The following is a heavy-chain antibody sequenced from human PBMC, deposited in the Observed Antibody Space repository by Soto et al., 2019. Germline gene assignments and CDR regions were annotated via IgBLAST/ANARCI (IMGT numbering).Heavy chain of an antibody. V-gene: IGHV1-2*02. CDR3: ESHDPGARFDP. CDR1: RYIFTAYF. J-gene: IGHJ5*02. Sequence: QVQLVQSGAEVTKPGASVKVSCKAPRYIFTAYFMHWVRQAPGQGLQWMGWINPNNGATHYGLSFQGRVTMTRDTPISTDYMELSSLRSDDTAVYYCESHDPGARFDPWGQGTLVIVSS. D-gene: IGHD1-1*01. CDR2: INPNNGAT.